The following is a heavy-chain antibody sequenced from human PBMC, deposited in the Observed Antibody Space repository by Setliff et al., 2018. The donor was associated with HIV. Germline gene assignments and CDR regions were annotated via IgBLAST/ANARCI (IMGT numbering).Heavy chain of an antibody. CDR3: ARGRYFRDISDSLFDF. J-gene: IGHJ4*02. V-gene: IGHV4-31*03. CDR1: GGSISSAYYY. CDR2: IYNSGTT. Sequence: SETLSLTCTVSGGSISSAYYYWSWIRQHPGKGLEWIGYIYNSGTTFYNPSLESRLIMSVDPSKNQFSLKLTSVTAADTAVYYCARGRYFRDISDSLFDFWGQGTLVTVSS. D-gene: IGHD2-21*01.